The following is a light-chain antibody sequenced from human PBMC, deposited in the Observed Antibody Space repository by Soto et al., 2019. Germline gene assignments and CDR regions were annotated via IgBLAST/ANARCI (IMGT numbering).Light chain of an antibody. CDR1: QSVSNNY. Sequence: ILLTQSPDTLSVSPGERATLSFISSQSVSNNYLAWYQQKPGQAPRLLIYGPSNRATGIPDRFSGSGSGTDFTLTISSLEPEDFAVYFCQHHGTSPFTFGQGTRLEIK. CDR3: QHHGTSPFT. V-gene: IGKV3-20*01. J-gene: IGKJ5*01. CDR2: GPS.